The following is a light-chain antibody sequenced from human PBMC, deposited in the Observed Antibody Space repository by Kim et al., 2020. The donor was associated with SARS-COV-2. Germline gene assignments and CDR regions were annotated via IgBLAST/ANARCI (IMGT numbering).Light chain of an antibody. V-gene: IGLV2-14*03. Sequence: PGQSITISCTGTSSDVGGYNCVSWYQQHPGKAPKLMIYDVSNRPSGVSNRFSGSKSGNTASLTISGLQAEDEVDYYCSSYTSSSTVFGGGTQLTVL. CDR1: SSDVGGYNC. J-gene: IGLJ2*01. CDR2: DVS. CDR3: SSYTSSSTV.